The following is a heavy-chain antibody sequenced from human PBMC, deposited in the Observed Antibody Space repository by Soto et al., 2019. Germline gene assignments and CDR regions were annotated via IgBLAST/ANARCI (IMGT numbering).Heavy chain of an antibody. J-gene: IGHJ4*02. V-gene: IGHV2-5*02. Sequence: QITLKESGPPLVRPPQTLTLTCAFSGFSLTTTRMGVAWIRQPPGKALEWLALIYWDDDKRYSPSLKNRLTVSKDTSTNRVVLTITNISPDDTGTYFCAHAGDFDLLSFDRWGPGTLVTVSS. CDR2: IYWDDDK. D-gene: IGHD2-15*01. CDR3: AHAGDFDLLSFDR. CDR1: GFSLTTTRMG.